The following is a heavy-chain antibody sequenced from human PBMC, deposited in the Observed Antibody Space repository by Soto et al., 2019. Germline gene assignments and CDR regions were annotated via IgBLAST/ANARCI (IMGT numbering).Heavy chain of an antibody. D-gene: IGHD3-22*01. CDR3: ARVGPWVPYYYDSSPYTFENWFDT. V-gene: IGHV4-38-2*01. J-gene: IGHJ5*02. CDR2: SYHGGST. CDR1: GYSISSGYY. Sequence: PXETLSLTCAVSGYSISSGYYWGWLRQPPVKGLEWIGSSYHGGSTYYNPSLNSRVTLSIDMTNNHVSLILNSVTAADTAVYYCARVGPWVPYYYDSSPYTFENWFDTRGPGTLVTVSS.